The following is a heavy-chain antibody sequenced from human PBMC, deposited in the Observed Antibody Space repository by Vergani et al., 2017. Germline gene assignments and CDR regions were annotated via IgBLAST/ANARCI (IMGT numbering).Heavy chain of an antibody. V-gene: IGHV1-69-2*01. CDR2: VDPEDGET. Sequence: EVQLVQSGAEVKKPGATVKISCKVSGYTFTDYYMHWVQQAPGKGLEWMGLVDPEDGETIYAEKFQGRVTITADTSTDTAYMELSSLRSEDTAVYYCATGSPKGYDSLNKLGEYYYYGMDVWGQGTTVTVSS. J-gene: IGHJ6*02. CDR3: ATGSPKGYDSLNKLGEYYYYGMDV. D-gene: IGHD5-12*01. CDR1: GYTFTDYY.